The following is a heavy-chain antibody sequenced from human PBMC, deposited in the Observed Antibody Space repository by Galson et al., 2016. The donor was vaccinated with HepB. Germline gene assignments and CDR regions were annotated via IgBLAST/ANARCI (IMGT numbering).Heavy chain of an antibody. CDR3: ARGKSLLTMPWNYGLDV. D-gene: IGHD1-1*01. CDR1: GFTFSTHD. V-gene: IGHV3-13*01. Sequence: SLRLSCAASGFTFSTHDMHWVRQVTGKGLEWVSAIETAGETYYPDSVEGRFTISRENAKNSLYLQMNDLGAGDTAVYYCARGKSLLTMPWNYGLDVWGKGTAVTVSS. J-gene: IGHJ6*04. CDR2: IETAGET.